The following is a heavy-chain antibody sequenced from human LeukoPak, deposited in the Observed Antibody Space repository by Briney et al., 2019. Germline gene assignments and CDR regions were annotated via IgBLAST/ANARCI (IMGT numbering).Heavy chain of an antibody. CDR2: ITGSSSSK. CDR3: ARVRYDSGWYDY. Sequence: GGSLRLSCAASGFTFSDYSMNWVRQAPGKGLECVASITGSSSSKVYADSVKGRFTISRDNAKNSLYLQMNSLRAEDAAVYYCARVRYDSGWYDYWGQGALVIVSS. CDR1: GFTFSDYS. V-gene: IGHV3-48*04. J-gene: IGHJ4*02. D-gene: IGHD6-19*01.